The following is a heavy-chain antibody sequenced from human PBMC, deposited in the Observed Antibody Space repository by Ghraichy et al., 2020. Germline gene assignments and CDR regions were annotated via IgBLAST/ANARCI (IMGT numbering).Heavy chain of an antibody. D-gene: IGHD3-10*01. Sequence: GESLNISCAASGFTFSSYSMNWVRQAPGKGLEWVSYISSSSSTIYYADSVKGRFTISRDNAKNSLYLQMNSLRDEDTAVYYCARDEARGVGQYGMDVWGQGTTVTVSS. CDR2: ISSSSSTI. J-gene: IGHJ6*02. CDR1: GFTFSSYS. CDR3: ARDEARGVGQYGMDV. V-gene: IGHV3-48*02.